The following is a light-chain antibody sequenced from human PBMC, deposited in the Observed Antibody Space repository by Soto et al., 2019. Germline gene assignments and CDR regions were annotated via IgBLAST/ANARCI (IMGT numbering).Light chain of an antibody. J-gene: IGKJ2*01. CDR3: QQSYSTPYI. CDR2: AAS. Sequence: DIQMTQSPSSLSASVGDRVTITCRASQSISDYINWYQQKPGKAPNLLIYAASSLQTGVPSRFSGSGSGTDFTLTISSLQPEDFVTYYCQQSYSTPYIFGQGTKLEIK. V-gene: IGKV1-39*01. CDR1: QSISDY.